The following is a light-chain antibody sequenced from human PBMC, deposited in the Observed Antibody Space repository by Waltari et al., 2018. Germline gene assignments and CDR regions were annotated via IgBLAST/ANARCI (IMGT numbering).Light chain of an antibody. CDR1: SSDVGGYNY. CDR2: YVS. Sequence: QSALTQPASVSGSPGQSITISCTGTSSDVGGYNYVSWYQQHPGTAPKLMIFYVSVRRLGVSNRFSGAKAGNSASLTISGLQAEDEADYYCSSYTATSVVFGGGTKLTVL. J-gene: IGLJ2*01. V-gene: IGLV2-14*03. CDR3: SSYTATSVV.